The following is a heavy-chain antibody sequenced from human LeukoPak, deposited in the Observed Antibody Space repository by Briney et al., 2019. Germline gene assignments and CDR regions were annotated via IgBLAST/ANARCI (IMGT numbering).Heavy chain of an antibody. D-gene: IGHD1-26*01. Sequence: ASVKVSCKSSGYTFTGYYMHWVRQAPGQGLEWVGWINPNSGGTNYAQKSQGRVTMTRDTSISTAYMELSRLRSDDTAVYYCARDLVGGAAPTDIWGQGTMVTVSS. CDR3: ARDLVGGAAPTDI. CDR1: GYTFTGYY. CDR2: INPNSGGT. V-gene: IGHV1-2*02. J-gene: IGHJ3*02.